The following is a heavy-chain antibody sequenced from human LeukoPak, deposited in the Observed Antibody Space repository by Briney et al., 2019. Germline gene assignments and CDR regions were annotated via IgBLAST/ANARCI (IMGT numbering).Heavy chain of an antibody. J-gene: IGHJ4*02. Sequence: GGSLRLSCAASGFTFSSYAMSWVRQAPGKGLEWVSAISGSGGSTYYADSVKGRFAISRDNSKNTLYLQMNSLRAEDTAVYYCAKDLRSAYSSSYPFDHWGQGTLVTVSS. V-gene: IGHV3-23*01. CDR3: AKDLRSAYSSSYPFDH. CDR2: ISGSGGST. CDR1: GFTFSSYA. D-gene: IGHD6-13*01.